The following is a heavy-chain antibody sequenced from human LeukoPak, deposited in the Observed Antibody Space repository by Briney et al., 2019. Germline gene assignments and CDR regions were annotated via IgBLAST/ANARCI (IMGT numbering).Heavy chain of an antibody. J-gene: IGHJ4*02. CDR3: ARVYSANGYGSGYYDY. CDR2: IKQDGMEK. V-gene: IGHV3-7*02. D-gene: IGHD3-10*01. Sequence: PGGSLRLSCAASGFTFSRYWMSWVRQAPGKGLEWVANIKQDGMEKYFVDSVEGRFTISRDNDKNSLHLQMNSLRAEDTAVYYCARVYSANGYGSGYYDYWGQGTLVTVSS. CDR1: GFTFSRYW.